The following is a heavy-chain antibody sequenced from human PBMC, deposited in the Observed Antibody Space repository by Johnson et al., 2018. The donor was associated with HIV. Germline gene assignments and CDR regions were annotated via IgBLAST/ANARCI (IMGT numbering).Heavy chain of an antibody. CDR2: ISYDGSNK. V-gene: IGHV3-30*03. J-gene: IGHJ3*02. CDR3: ARDRGSSWPYDAFDI. CDR1: GFTFGDYY. Sequence: QVQLVESGGGLVKPGGSLRLSCAASGFTFGDYYMSWIRQAPGKGLEWVAVISYDGSNKYYVDSVKGRFTISRDNAKNSLYLQMNSLRAEDTAVYYCARDRGSSWPYDAFDIWGQGTMVTVSS. D-gene: IGHD6-13*01.